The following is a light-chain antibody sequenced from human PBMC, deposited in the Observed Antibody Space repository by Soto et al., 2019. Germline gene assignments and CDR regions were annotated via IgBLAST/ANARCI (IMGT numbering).Light chain of an antibody. Sequence: EMVMTQSPAILSVSPGEIATLSCRASQSVNSNYLAWYQQHPGQPPRLVIYGISTRATGIPARFSGSGAGTEFTLTISSLQSEDFAVYYCQQYNNWPTLTFGGGTKVDIK. CDR2: GIS. CDR1: QSVNSN. CDR3: QQYNNWPTLT. V-gene: IGKV3-15*01. J-gene: IGKJ4*01.